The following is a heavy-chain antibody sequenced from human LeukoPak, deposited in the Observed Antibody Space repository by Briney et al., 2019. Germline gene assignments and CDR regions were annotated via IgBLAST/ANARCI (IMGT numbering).Heavy chain of an antibody. D-gene: IGHD2-2*01. CDR2: IYHSGSP. J-gene: IGHJ4*02. V-gene: IGHV4-38-2*01. Sequence: SETLSLTCAVSGYSISSASYWGWIRQPPGKGLEWIGNIYHSGSPYYNPSLKSRVTISVDTSKNQFSLKLSSVTAADTAVYYCARVVPRRYCSSTSCYEFDYWGQGTLVTVSS. CDR3: ARVVPRRYCSSTSCYEFDY. CDR1: GYSISSASY.